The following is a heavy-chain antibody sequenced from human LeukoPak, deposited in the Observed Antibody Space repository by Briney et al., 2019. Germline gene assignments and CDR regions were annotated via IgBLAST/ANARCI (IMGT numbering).Heavy chain of an antibody. Sequence: SETLSLTCTVSGYSISSGYYWGWIRQPPGKGLEWIGSVYSSGTAYYNPSLTSRVIISVDKSKNQFSLQLNSVTAADTAVFSCVRAAAPTYFFDSWGQGTLVTVSS. CDR1: GYSISSGYY. D-gene: IGHD6-13*01. CDR2: VYSSGTA. CDR3: VRAAAPTYFFDS. V-gene: IGHV4-38-2*02. J-gene: IGHJ4*02.